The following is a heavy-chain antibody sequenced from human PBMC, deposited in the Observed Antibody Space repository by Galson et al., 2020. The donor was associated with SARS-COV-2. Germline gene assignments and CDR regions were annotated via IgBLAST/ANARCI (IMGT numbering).Heavy chain of an antibody. D-gene: IGHD3-9*01. CDR3: AKDYDILTGPI. CDR1: GFAFSPYA. Sequence: GESLKISCAASGFAFSPYALSWVRQAPGRGLEWVSAISARGDATYYADSVKGRFTISRDNSKNTLNLQMNSLRAEDTAVYYCAKDYDILTGPIWGQGTLVTVSS. J-gene: IGHJ4*02. CDR2: ISARGDAT. V-gene: IGHV3-23*01.